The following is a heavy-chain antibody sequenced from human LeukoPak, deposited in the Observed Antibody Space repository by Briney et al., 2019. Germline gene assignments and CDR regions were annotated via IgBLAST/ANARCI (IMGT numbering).Heavy chain of an antibody. Sequence: SVKVSCKASGGTFSSYAISWVRQAPGQGLEWMGGIIPIFGTANYAQKFQGRVTITADESTSTAYMELSSLRSEDTAVHYCARDLLDIVVVPAATYYYYGMDVWGQGTTVTVSS. V-gene: IGHV1-69*13. CDR1: GGTFSSYA. CDR2: IIPIFGTA. J-gene: IGHJ6*02. D-gene: IGHD2-2*01. CDR3: ARDLLDIVVVPAATYYYYGMDV.